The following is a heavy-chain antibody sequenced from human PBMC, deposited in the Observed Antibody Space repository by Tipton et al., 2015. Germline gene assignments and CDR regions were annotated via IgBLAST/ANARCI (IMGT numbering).Heavy chain of an antibody. CDR2: IYSSGTT. CDR3: ARGDDYYYNYYGMDV. Sequence: TLSLTCTVSDSSISSSTYYCDWIRQPPGKGLEWIGSIYSSGTTYSNPSLKSRVTISVDTSKNLFSLKVTSVTAADTAVYYCARGDDYYYNYYGMDVWGQGTTVTVSS. CDR1: DSSISSSTYY. V-gene: IGHV4-39*01. J-gene: IGHJ6*02. D-gene: IGHD2-21*02.